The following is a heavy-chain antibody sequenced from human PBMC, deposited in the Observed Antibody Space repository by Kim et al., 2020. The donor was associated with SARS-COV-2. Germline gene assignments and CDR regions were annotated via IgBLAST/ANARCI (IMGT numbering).Heavy chain of an antibody. CDR2: IYHGGST. D-gene: IGHD6-13*01. V-gene: IGHV4-4*02. J-gene: IGHJ4*02. CDR3: ASGYSSSWYRFFDY. CDR1: GGSISSSNW. Sequence: SETLSLTCAVSGGSISSSNWWCWVRQPPGKGLEWIGEIYHGGSTNYNPSLKSRVTISVDKSKNQFSLKLSSVTAADTAVYYCASGYSSSWYRFFDYWGQGTLVTVSS.